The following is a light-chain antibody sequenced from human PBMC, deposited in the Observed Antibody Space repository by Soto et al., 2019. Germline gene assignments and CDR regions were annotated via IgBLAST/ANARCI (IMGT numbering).Light chain of an antibody. CDR2: GAS. J-gene: IGKJ4*01. Sequence: EIVMTQSPATLSVPPGERATLSSRASQNVITNVAWYQQEVGQAPRLLIYGASTRATGIPARFSGSGSGTEFTLTISSLQSEDFAVYYCQQYHNWPVTFGGGAKVEI. CDR1: QNVITN. CDR3: QQYHNWPVT. V-gene: IGKV3-15*01.